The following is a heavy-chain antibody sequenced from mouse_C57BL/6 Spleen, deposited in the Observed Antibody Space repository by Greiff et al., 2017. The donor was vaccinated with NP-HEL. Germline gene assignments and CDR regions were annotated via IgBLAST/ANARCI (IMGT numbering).Heavy chain of an antibody. J-gene: IGHJ2*01. V-gene: IGHV1-55*01. CDR1: GYTFTSYW. D-gene: IGHD1-1*01. Sequence: QVQLQQPGAELVKPGASVKMSCKASGYTFTSYWITWVKQRPGQGLEWIGDIYPGSGSTNYNEKFKSKATLTVDTSSSTAYMQRSSLTSEDSAVYYCARGITPVVATRDYWGQGTTLAVSS. CDR2: IYPGSGST. CDR3: ARGITPVVATRDY.